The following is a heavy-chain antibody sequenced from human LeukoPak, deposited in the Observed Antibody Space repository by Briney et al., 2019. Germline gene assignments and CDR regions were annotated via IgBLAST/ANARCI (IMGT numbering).Heavy chain of an antibody. CDR2: ITMSGSVI. Sequence: GGSLRPSCAASGFKFRDYYMSWIRQAPGKGLEWISYITMSGSVIQYSSSVKGRFTTSRDNARNSLYLQMNSLRADDTAVYYCARGGWSRGWFDPWGQGTLVTVSS. CDR3: ARGGWSRGWFDP. J-gene: IGHJ5*02. CDR1: GFKFRDYY. D-gene: IGHD6-19*01. V-gene: IGHV3-11*01.